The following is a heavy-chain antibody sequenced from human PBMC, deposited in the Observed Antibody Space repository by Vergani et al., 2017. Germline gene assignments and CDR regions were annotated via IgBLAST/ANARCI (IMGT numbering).Heavy chain of an antibody. CDR1: GGSVSSGSYY. CDR2: IYYSGST. V-gene: IGHV4-31*03. J-gene: IGHJ4*02. CDR3: ARGGESGYLSGPFDY. Sequence: QVQLQESGPGLVKPSETLSLTCTVSGGSVSSGSYYWSWIRQPPGKGLEWIGYIYYSGSTYYNPSLKSRVTISVDTSKNQFSLKLSSVTAADTAVYYCARGGESGYLSGPFDYWGQGTLVTVSS. D-gene: IGHD3-3*01.